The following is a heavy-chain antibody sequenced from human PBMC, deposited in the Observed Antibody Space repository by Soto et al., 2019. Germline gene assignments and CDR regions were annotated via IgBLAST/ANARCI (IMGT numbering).Heavy chain of an antibody. CDR3: ARKYCSGGSCYGTFDS. CDR1: GFTFSSNA. D-gene: IGHD2-15*01. V-gene: IGHV3-23*01. Sequence: EVQLLESGGGLVQPGGSLRLSCAASGFTFSSNAMSWVRQAPGKGLEWVSAIGGSGGTYYADSVKGRFAISRDISKNTLCLQMNSLRAEDTAVYYCARKYCSGGSCYGTFDSWGQGTLLTVSS. CDR2: IGGSGGT. J-gene: IGHJ4*02.